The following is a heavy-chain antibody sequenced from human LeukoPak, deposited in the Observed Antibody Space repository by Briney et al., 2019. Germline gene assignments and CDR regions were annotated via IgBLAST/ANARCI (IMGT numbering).Heavy chain of an antibody. CDR2: IKGIGPTT. Sequence: GGSLRLSCAASGFTFSSYAMSWVRQAPGKGLEWVSTIKGIGPTTYYADSLKGRFTISRDNAKNSLYLQMNSLRAEDTAVYYCAYYHVDEEPPTFWGQGTLVTVSS. V-gene: IGHV3-48*04. J-gene: IGHJ4*02. D-gene: IGHD1-14*01. CDR3: AYYHVDEEPPTF. CDR1: GFTFSSYA.